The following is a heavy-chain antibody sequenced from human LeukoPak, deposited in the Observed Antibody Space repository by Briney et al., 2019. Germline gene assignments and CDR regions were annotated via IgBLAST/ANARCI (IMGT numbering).Heavy chain of an antibody. D-gene: IGHD2-15*01. V-gene: IGHV1-2*02. CDR1: GDTFTGYY. Sequence: ASVKVSCNASGDTFTGYYMHWVRQPPGQGLEWMGGINPNSSGTNYAQKFQGRVTMTRDTSISTAYMELSRLRSDDTAVYYCARVPRYCSGGSCRYYYYYYMDVWGKGTTVTVSS. CDR3: ARVPRYCSGGSCRYYYYYYMDV. CDR2: INPNSSGT. J-gene: IGHJ6*03.